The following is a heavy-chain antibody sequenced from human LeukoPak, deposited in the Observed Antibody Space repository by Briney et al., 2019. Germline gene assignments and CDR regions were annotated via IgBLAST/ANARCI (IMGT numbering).Heavy chain of an antibody. Sequence: SETLSLTCTVSGGSISSSSYYWGWIRQPPGTGLEWIGSIYYSGSTYYNPSLKSRVTISVDTSKNQFSLKLSSVTAADTAVYYCASRQEDFWSGYRDYWGQGTLVTVSS. D-gene: IGHD3-3*01. V-gene: IGHV4-39*01. J-gene: IGHJ4*02. CDR2: IYYSGST. CDR1: GGSISSSSYY. CDR3: ASRQEDFWSGYRDY.